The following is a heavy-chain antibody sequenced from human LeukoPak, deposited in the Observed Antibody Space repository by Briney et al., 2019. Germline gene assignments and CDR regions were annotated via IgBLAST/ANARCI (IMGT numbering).Heavy chain of an antibody. CDR3: AKGGGSTLIAVAGRSFDY. CDR2: TSWNSDSI. CDR1: GFTFDDYA. V-gene: IGHV3-9*03. D-gene: IGHD6-19*01. Sequence: PGGSLRLSCAASGFTFDDYAMHWVRQAPGKGLEWVSGTSWNSDSIGYADSVKCRFTISRDNAKNSLYLQMNSLRAEDMALYYCAKGGGSTLIAVAGRSFDYWGQGTLVTVSS. J-gene: IGHJ4*02.